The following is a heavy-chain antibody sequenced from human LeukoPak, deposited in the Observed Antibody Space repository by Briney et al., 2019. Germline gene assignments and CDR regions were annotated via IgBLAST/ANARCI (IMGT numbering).Heavy chain of an antibody. J-gene: IGHJ5*02. V-gene: IGHV3-15*01. CDR1: GFTFSNAW. CDR3: TTDRCQQQVTNWFDP. CDR2: IKSKTDGGTA. D-gene: IGHD6-13*01. Sequence: AGGSLRLCCAASGFTFSNAWMSWVRQAPGKGLEWVGRIKSKTDGGTADYAAPVKGRFTISRDDSKNTLYLQMNSLKTEDTAVYYCTTDRCQQQVTNWFDPWGQGTLVTVSS.